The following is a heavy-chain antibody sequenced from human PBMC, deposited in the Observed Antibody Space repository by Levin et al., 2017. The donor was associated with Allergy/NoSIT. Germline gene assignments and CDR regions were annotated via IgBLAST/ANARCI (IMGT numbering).Heavy chain of an antibody. CDR1: GFTFSTCW. CDR3: ARDTTLAGEA. V-gene: IGHV3-7*03. D-gene: IGHD6-19*01. Sequence: HGESLKISCAASGFTFSTCWMSWVRQAPGKGLEWVANIKEDGSQKYYADSVKGRFTISRDNANNSLHLQMNYLGAEDTAVYYCARDTTLAGEAWGQGTLVTVSS. J-gene: IGHJ5*02. CDR2: IKEDGSQK.